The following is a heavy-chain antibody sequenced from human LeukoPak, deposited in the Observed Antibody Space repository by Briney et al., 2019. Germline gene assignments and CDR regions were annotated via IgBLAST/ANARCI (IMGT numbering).Heavy chain of an antibody. CDR3: ARERYCSSTSCYLDAFDI. CDR2: IFYSGNT. V-gene: IGHV4-39*07. J-gene: IGHJ3*02. D-gene: IGHD2-2*01. Sequence: WIRQTPGKGLEWIGSIFYSGNTYYNPSLKSRVSVSIDTSKNQFSLKLSSVTAADTAVYYCARERYCSSTSCYLDAFDIWGQGTMVTVSS.